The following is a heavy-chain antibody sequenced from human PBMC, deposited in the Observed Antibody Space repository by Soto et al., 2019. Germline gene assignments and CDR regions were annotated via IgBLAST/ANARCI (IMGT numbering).Heavy chain of an antibody. CDR2: INHSGST. CDR1: GGSFSGYY. CDR3: ARVDYDFWSGHRHFDY. D-gene: IGHD3-3*01. V-gene: IGHV4-34*01. Sequence: KSSETLTLTCAVYGGSFSGYYWIWIRQPPGKGLEWIGEINHSGSTNYNPSLKSRVTISVDTSKNQFYLKLSSVTAADTAVYYWARVDYDFWSGHRHFDYWGQGTLVTVSS. J-gene: IGHJ4*02.